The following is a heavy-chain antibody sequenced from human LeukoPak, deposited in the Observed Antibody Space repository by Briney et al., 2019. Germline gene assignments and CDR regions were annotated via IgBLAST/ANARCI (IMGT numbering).Heavy chain of an antibody. CDR2: ISGSGGST. CDR3: AKAVFMVRGVIISRKGYYFDY. J-gene: IGHJ4*02. Sequence: PGGSLRLSCAASGFTFSSYAMSWVRQAPGKGLEWVSAISGSGGSTYYADSVKGRFTISRDNPKNTLYLQMNSLRAEDTAVYYCAKAVFMVRGVIISRKGYYFDYWGQGTLVTVSS. CDR1: GFTFSSYA. D-gene: IGHD3-10*01. V-gene: IGHV3-23*01.